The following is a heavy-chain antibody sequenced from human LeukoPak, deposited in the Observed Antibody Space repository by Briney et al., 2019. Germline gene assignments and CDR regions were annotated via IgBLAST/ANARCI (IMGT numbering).Heavy chain of an antibody. J-gene: IGHJ4*02. D-gene: IGHD3-22*01. CDR3: ARASGYYDSSGYYRTYYFDY. CDR1: GFTFSSYD. CDR2: IGTAGDT. Sequence: PGGSLRLSCAASGFTFSSYDMHWVRHATGKGLERVSAIGTAGDTYYPGSVKGRFTISRENAKNSLYLQMNSLRAGDTAVYYCARASGYYDSSGYYRTYYFDYWGQGTLVTVSS. V-gene: IGHV3-13*01.